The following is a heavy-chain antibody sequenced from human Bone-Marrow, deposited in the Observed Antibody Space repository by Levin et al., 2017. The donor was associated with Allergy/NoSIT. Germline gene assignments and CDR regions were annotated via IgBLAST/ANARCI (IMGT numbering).Heavy chain of an antibody. CDR3: ARDGDYGAGFFDY. Sequence: GGSLRLSCAASGLIVSDNYMSWVRKAPGKGLEWVSTIFRGGNTYYANSVMGRFTISRDDSKNTLYLQMNSLRADDTALYYCARDGDYGAGFFDYWGQGTLVAVSS. V-gene: IGHV3-53*01. J-gene: IGHJ4*02. D-gene: IGHD4/OR15-4a*01. CDR2: IFRGGNT. CDR1: GLIVSDNY.